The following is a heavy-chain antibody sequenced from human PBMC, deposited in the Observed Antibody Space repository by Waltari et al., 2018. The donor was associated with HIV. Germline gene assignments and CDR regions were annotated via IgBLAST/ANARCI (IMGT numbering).Heavy chain of an antibody. V-gene: IGHV3-21*01. D-gene: IGHD3-22*01. CDR3: ARVDYYHSTKSHYFDS. J-gene: IGHJ4*02. CDR1: GFTLSSYS. Sequence: EVQLVESGGGLVKPGGSLRLSCAASGFTLSSYSMNWVRQAPGKGLEWVSYISSSSSYIYYADSVKGRFTISRDNAKNSLYLQMNSLRAEDTAVYYCARVDYYHSTKSHYFDSWGQGTLVTVSS. CDR2: ISSSSSYI.